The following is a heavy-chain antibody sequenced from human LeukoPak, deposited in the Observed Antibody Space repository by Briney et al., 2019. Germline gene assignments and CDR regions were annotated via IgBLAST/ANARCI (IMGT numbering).Heavy chain of an antibody. D-gene: IGHD3-22*01. CDR2: IYYSGST. CDR3: ARQRYYYDSFDP. CDR1: GGSISSSSYY. V-gene: IGHV4-39*01. Sequence: SETLSLTCTVSGGSISSSSYYWGWIRQPPGKGLEWIGSIYYSGSTYYNPSLKSRVTISVDTSKNQFSLKLSSVTAADTAVYYCARQRYYYDSFDPRGQGTLVTVSS. J-gene: IGHJ5*02.